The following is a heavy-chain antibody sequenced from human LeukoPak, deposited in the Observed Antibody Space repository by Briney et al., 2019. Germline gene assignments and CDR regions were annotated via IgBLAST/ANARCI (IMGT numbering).Heavy chain of an antibody. V-gene: IGHV3-21*01. CDR3: ARRGIAAAGVDY. J-gene: IGHJ4*02. CDR2: ISSSSSYI. D-gene: IGHD6-13*01. CDR1: GFTFSSYS. Sequence: KPGRSLRLSCAASGFTFSSYSMNWVRQAPGKGLEWVSSISSSSSYIYYADSVKGRFTISRDNAKNSLYLQMNSLRAEDTAVYYCARRGIAAAGVDYWGQGTLVTVSS.